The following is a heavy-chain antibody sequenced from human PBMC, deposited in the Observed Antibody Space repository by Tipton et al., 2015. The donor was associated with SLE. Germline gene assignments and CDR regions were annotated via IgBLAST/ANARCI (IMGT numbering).Heavy chain of an antibody. J-gene: IGHJ4*02. V-gene: IGHV4-4*07. D-gene: IGHD3/OR15-3a*01. Sequence: TLSLTCSVFGGPIGSFYWSWIRQPAGQGLEWIGRIYNSGYTNYTPSLKSRVTMSVDMSKNQFSLKLTSVTAADMAIYYCARVDTIYSFDYWGQGALVTVSS. CDR1: GGPIGSFY. CDR3: ARVDTIYSFDY. CDR2: IYNSGYT.